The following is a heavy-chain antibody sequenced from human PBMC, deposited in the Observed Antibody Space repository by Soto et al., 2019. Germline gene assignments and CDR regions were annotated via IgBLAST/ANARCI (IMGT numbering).Heavy chain of an antibody. J-gene: IGHJ4*02. D-gene: IGHD2-8*01. CDR2: ISGSGGST. CDR3: SKDTDIVLMVYALFDY. CDR1: GFTFSSYA. Sequence: HPGGSLRLSCAASGFTFSSYAMSWVRQAPGKGLEWVSAISGSGGSTYYADSVKGRFTISRDNSKNTLYLQMNSLRAEDTAVYYCSKDTDIVLMVYALFDYWGQGTLVTVSS. V-gene: IGHV3-23*01.